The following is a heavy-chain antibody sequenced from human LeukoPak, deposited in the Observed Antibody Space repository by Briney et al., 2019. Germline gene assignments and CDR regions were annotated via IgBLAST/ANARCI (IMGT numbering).Heavy chain of an antibody. D-gene: IGHD3-16*01. CDR1: GYTFTGHY. Sequence: ASVKVSCKASGYTFTGHYMHWVRQAPGQGLEWMGWINPNSGGTNYAQKFQGRVTMTRDTSISTAYMELSRLRSDDTAVYYCARTYSALGDYDYVWGSYSNYFDYWGQGTLVTVSS. V-gene: IGHV1-2*02. CDR2: INPNSGGT. CDR3: ARTYSALGDYDYVWGSYSNYFDY. J-gene: IGHJ4*02.